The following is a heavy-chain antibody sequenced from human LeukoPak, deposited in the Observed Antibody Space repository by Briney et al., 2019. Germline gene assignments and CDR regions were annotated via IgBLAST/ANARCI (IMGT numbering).Heavy chain of an antibody. Sequence: GGSLRLSCAASGFTFSSYVMSWVRQAPGKGLEWISTINSRGDGTYYADSVKGRFTISRDNSKNTLNLQMSSLRAEDTAIYYCARALWSGPVYYGMDVWGQGTTVTVSS. J-gene: IGHJ6*02. CDR2: INSRGDGT. D-gene: IGHD3-10*01. V-gene: IGHV3-23*01. CDR1: GFTFSSYV. CDR3: ARALWSGPVYYGMDV.